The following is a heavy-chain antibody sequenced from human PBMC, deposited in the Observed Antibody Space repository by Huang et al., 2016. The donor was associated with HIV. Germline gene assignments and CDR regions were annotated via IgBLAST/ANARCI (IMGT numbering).Heavy chain of an antibody. V-gene: IGHV2-5*02. CDR3: TAGWGGYYPY. D-gene: IGHD3-3*01. J-gene: IGHJ4*02. Sequence: QITLKESGPTLVKPTQTLTLTCTFSGFSLNTSGVAVGWIRQPPGKALEWLALIYWDDDKRDRPSLKNRVTINKYTSKNQVVLTMTKLNPVDTATYFCTAGWGGYYPYWGQGALVTVSS. CDR1: GFSLNTSGVA. CDR2: IYWDDDK.